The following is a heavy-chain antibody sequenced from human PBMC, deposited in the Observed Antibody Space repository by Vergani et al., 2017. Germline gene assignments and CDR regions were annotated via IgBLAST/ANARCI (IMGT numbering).Heavy chain of an antibody. Sequence: EKQLVQSGSETKKPGESLKISCQAFGYIFSNFWIGWVRQRPGRGLEWMGITYPGDSEVKSNPTFRGQVIFSVDTSVNTAYLQWCSLQASDTATYFCASGGHGSENGGALQLWGQGTNITVSS. J-gene: IGHJ3*01. CDR1: GYIFSNFW. CDR3: ASGGHGSENGGALQL. V-gene: IGHV5-51*01. CDR2: TYPGDSEV. D-gene: IGHD3-10*01.